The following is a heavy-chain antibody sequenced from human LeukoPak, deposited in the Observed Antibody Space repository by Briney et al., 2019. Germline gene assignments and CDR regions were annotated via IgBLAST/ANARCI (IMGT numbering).Heavy chain of an antibody. D-gene: IGHD3-22*01. V-gene: IGHV3-21*01. Sequence: GGSLRLSCAASGFTFSSYSMNWVRQAPGKGLEWVSSISSSSSYIYYADSVKGRFTISRDNAKNSLYLQMNSLRAQDTAVYYCARDRYDSSGFDYWGQGTLVTVSS. CDR2: ISSSSSYI. CDR3: ARDRYDSSGFDY. CDR1: GFTFSSYS. J-gene: IGHJ4*02.